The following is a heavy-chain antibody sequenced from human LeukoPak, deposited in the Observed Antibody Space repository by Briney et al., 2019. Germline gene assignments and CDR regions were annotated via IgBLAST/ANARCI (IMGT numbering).Heavy chain of an antibody. Sequence: GASVKVSCKASGYTFPSYARHWVRQAPGQRLEWMGRIIPILGIANYAQKFQGRVTITADKSTSTAYLELANLRSEDRAGCYLPSSYGAPRSFDYWGQGTLVTVSS. CDR1: GYTFPSYA. D-gene: IGHD4-17*01. CDR2: IIPILGIA. J-gene: IGHJ4*02. V-gene: IGHV1-69*04. CDR3: PSSYGAPRSFDY.